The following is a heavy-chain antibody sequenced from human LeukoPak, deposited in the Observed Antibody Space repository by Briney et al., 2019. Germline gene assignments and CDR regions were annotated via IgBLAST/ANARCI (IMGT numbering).Heavy chain of an antibody. V-gene: IGHV4-30-4*08. J-gene: IGHJ4*02. Sequence: PSETLSLTRTVSGGSISSGDYYWSWIRQPPGKGLEWIGYIYYSGSTYYNPSLKSRVTISVDTSKNQFSLKLSSVTAADTAVYYCARQAPGSEGFLERLLDYWGQGTLVTVSS. CDR1: GGSISSGDYY. CDR3: ARQAPGSEGFLERLLDY. CDR2: IYYSGST. D-gene: IGHD3-3*01.